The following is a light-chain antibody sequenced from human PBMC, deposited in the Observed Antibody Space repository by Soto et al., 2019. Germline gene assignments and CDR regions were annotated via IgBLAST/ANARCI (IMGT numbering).Light chain of an antibody. CDR2: AAS. J-gene: IGKJ3*01. Sequence: DIQMTQSPSSLSASVGDRVTITCRASESISNNLNWYQHNPGKAPKVLIYAASSLQSGVPSRFSGSGSGTDFILSITSLQAEDFATYYCQQSYSSLGFTFGPGTKVDL. CDR3: QQSYSSLGFT. V-gene: IGKV1-39*01. CDR1: ESISNN.